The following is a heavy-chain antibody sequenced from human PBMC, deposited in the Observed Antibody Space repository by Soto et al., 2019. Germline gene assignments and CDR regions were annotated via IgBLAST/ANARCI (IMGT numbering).Heavy chain of an antibody. D-gene: IGHD6-13*01. Sequence: GESLKISCTGSVYSFTSYWIGWVRQMPGKGLEWMGCIYPGDSDIRYSPSFQGQVTISRDNSKNTLYLQMNSLRAEDTAVYYCAKDPRAAAGTHSDAFDIWGQGTMVTVSS. CDR1: VYSFTSYW. CDR2: IYPGDSDI. CDR3: AKDPRAAAGTHSDAFDI. J-gene: IGHJ3*02. V-gene: IGHV5-51*01.